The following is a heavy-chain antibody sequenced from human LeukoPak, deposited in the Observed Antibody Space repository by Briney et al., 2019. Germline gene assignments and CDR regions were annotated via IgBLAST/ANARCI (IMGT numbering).Heavy chain of an antibody. CDR2: ISDRGGST. Sequence: GGSLRLSCAASGFPFNAYWMTWVRQAPGKGLEWVSGISDRGGSTYYADSVKGRFTISRDNSKNTLYLQMNSLRAEDTAVYYCAKHPGYSSGWFYFDYWGQGTLVTVSS. CDR3: AKHPGYSSGWFYFDY. V-gene: IGHV3-23*01. D-gene: IGHD6-19*01. J-gene: IGHJ4*02. CDR1: GFPFNAYW.